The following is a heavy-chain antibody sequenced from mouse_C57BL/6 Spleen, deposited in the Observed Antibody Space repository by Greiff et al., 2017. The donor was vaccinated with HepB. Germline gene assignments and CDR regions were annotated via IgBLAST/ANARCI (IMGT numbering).Heavy chain of an antibody. V-gene: IGHV1-54*01. J-gene: IGHJ1*03. Sequence: QVQLQQSGAELVRPGTSVKVSCKASGYAFTNYLIEWVKQRPGQGLEWIGVINPGSGGTNYNEKFKGKATLTADKSSSTAYMQLSSLTSEDSAVYFCARWGSYYDYDEGYFDVWGTGTTVTVSS. CDR2: INPGSGGT. D-gene: IGHD2-4*01. CDR3: ARWGSYYDYDEGYFDV. CDR1: GYAFTNYL.